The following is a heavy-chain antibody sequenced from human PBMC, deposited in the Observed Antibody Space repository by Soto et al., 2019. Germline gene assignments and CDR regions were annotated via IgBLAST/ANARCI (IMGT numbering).Heavy chain of an antibody. J-gene: IGHJ4*02. Sequence: VHLVESGGGLVQPGGSLRLSCEACRCSLSTDWMYWVRQAPGKGLMWVSRINSDGGIINYADSVKGRFTISRDNAKNTLYLQMNSLRTDDTAVYYCARDLGKYDRHYFDNWGQGTLVTF. CDR1: RCSLSTDW. D-gene: IGHD3-9*01. V-gene: IGHV3-74*01. CDR3: ARDLGKYDRHYFDN. CDR2: INSDGGII.